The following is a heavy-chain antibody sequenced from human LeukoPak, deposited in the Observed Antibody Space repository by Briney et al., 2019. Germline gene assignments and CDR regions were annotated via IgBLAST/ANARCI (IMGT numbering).Heavy chain of an antibody. CDR3: AKGPTAAMVSY. CDR2: ISGSGGST. CDR1: GFTFSSYA. V-gene: IGHV3-23*01. J-gene: IGHJ4*02. D-gene: IGHD2-2*01. Sequence: GGSLRLSCAASGFTFSSYAMSWVRQAPGKGLEWVSAISGSGGSTYYADSVMGRFTISRDNSKNTLYLQMNSLRAEDTAVYYCAKGPTAAMVSYWGQGTLVTVSS.